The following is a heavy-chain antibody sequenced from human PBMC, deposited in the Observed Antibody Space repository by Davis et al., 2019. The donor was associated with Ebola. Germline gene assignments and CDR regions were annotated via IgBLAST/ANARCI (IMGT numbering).Heavy chain of an antibody. CDR3: ARERTACGGECHDY. Sequence: PGGSLRLSCAASGFTFTDYEFNWVRQGPGKGLEWVSYIDPSGNSIYYADSVKGRFTISRDNAKNSLHLQMNSLRAEDTAVYYCARERTACGGECHDYWGQGTLVTVSS. J-gene: IGHJ4*02. CDR2: IDPSGNSI. D-gene: IGHD2-21*01. CDR1: GFTFTDYE. V-gene: IGHV3-48*03.